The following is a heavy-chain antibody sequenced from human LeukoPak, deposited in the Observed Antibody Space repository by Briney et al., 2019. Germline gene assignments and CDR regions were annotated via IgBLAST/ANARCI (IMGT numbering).Heavy chain of an antibody. CDR3: ARDIVVVPAAMIGVFDY. Sequence: PGGSLRLSCAASGFTFSSYSMNWVRQAPGKGLEWVPSISSSSYIYYADSVKGRFTISRDNAKNSLYLQMNSLRAEDTAVYYCARDIVVVPAAMIGVFDYWGQGTLVTVSS. D-gene: IGHD2-2*01. V-gene: IGHV3-21*01. CDR2: ISSSSYI. CDR1: GFTFSSYS. J-gene: IGHJ4*02.